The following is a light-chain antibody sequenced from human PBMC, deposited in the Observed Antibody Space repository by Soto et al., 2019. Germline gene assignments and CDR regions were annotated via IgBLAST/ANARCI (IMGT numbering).Light chain of an antibody. V-gene: IGLV2-11*01. CDR3: CSYAGSYTFL. J-gene: IGLJ2*01. CDR2: DVT. Sequence: QSVLTQPRSVSGSPGQSVTIACTGTSGNVGGYNYVSWYQQHPGEAPKLMIHDVTERPSGVPDRFSGSKSGNTASLTISGLQDEDEADYDCCSYAGSYTFLFGGGTKLTVL. CDR1: SGNVGGYNY.